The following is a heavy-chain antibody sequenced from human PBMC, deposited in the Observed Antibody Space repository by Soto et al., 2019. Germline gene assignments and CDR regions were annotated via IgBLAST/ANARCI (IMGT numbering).Heavy chain of an antibody. CDR3: ASRSSYYDILTGYYVDY. V-gene: IGHV4-4*02. CDR2: IYHSGST. D-gene: IGHD3-9*01. Sequence: PSETLSLTCAVSGGSISSSNWWSWVRQPPGKGLEWIGEIYHSGSTNYNPSLKSRVTISVDKSKNQFSLKLSSVTAADTAVYYCASRSSYYDILTGYYVDYWGRGTLVTVSS. CDR1: GGSISSSNW. J-gene: IGHJ4*02.